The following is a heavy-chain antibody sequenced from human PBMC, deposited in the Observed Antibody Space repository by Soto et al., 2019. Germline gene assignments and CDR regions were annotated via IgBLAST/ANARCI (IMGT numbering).Heavy chain of an antibody. CDR1: GYTLTELS. Sequence: ASVKVSCKVSGYTLTELSMHWVRQAPGKGLEWMGGFDPEDGETNYAQKFQGRVTITADESTSTAYMELSSLRSEDTAVYYCARDIDFWSGYPDYWGQGTLVTVS. D-gene: IGHD3-3*01. CDR2: FDPEDGET. CDR3: ARDIDFWSGYPDY. J-gene: IGHJ4*02. V-gene: IGHV1-24*01.